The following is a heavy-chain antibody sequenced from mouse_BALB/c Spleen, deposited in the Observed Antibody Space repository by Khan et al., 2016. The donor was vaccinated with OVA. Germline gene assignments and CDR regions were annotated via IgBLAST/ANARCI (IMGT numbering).Heavy chain of an antibody. Sequence: QVQLKQSGAELVRPGASVKLSCKTSGYIFTSYWIHWVKQRSGQGLEWIARIYPGTDNSYYNEKFKDKATLTADKSSSTAYTQLTSLKSEDSDVYVCAREKDLYHFDHWGQGTTLTVSS. CDR2: IYPGTDNS. V-gene: IGHV1S132*01. CDR3: AREKDLYHFDH. CDR1: GYIFTSYW. J-gene: IGHJ2*01.